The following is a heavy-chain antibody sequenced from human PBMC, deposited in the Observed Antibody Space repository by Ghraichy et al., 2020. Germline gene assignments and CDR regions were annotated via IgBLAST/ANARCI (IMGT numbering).Heavy chain of an antibody. V-gene: IGHV1-69*13. J-gene: IGHJ6*02. CDR3: ARDPLEMATRGVVLYYYYGMDV. CDR2: IIPIFGTA. Sequence: SVKVSCKASGGTFSSYAISWVRQAPGQGLEWMGGIIPIFGTANYAQKFQGRVTITADESTSTAYMELSSLRSEDTAVYYCARDPLEMATRGVVLYYYYGMDVWGQGTTVTVSS. D-gene: IGHD5-24*01. CDR1: GGTFSSYA.